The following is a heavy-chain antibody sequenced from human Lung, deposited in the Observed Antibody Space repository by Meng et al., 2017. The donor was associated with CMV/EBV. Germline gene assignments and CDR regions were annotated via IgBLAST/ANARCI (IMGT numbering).Heavy chain of an antibody. V-gene: IGHV3-21*01. CDR3: ARDLYSGSYFGTGYYYGMHV. D-gene: IGHD1-26*01. Sequence: GEXXKISCAASGFTFSDYSMNWVRQAPGKGLEWVSSISSSSTYIHHADSVKGRFTISRDNAKNSVYLQMNSLRAEDTAVYYCARDLYSGSYFGTGYYYGMHVWGQGTTVTVSS. J-gene: IGHJ6*02. CDR1: GFTFSDYS. CDR2: ISSSSTYI.